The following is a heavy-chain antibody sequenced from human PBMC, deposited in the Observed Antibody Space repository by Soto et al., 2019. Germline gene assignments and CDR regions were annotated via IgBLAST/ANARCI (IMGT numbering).Heavy chain of an antibody. CDR1: GYTFTSYA. Sequence: QVQLVQSGAEVKKPGASVKVSCKASGYTFTSYAIHWVRQAPGQRLEWMGWINAGNGNTKYSQKFQDRVTITRDTSANTAYMELSSLRAEDTSVYYCARDPGGWPDYWGQGTLVTVSS. CDR2: INAGNGNT. V-gene: IGHV1-3*01. CDR3: ARDPGGWPDY. J-gene: IGHJ4*02. D-gene: IGHD6-19*01.